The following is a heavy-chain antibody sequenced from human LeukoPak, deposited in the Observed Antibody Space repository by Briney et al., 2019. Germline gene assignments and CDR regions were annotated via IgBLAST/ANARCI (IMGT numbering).Heavy chain of an antibody. D-gene: IGHD2-2*01. CDR3: ARDSIVVVPAAPHYYYGMDV. CDR2: IYYSGST. CDR1: GGSISSGGYY. V-gene: IGHV4-31*03. J-gene: IGHJ6*02. Sequence: SETLSLTCTVSGGSISSGGYYWSWIRQHPGKGLEWIGYIYYSGSTYYNPSLKSRVTISVDTSKNQFSLKLSFVTAADTAVYYCARDSIVVVPAAPHYYYGMDVWGQGTTVTVSS.